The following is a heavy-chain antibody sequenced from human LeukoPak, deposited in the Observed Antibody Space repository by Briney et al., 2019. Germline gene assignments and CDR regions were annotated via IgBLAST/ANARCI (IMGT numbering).Heavy chain of an antibody. CDR1: GFSFSTYG. V-gene: IGHV3-33*01. CDR3: ARDSLYDDNGYYHYFDY. J-gene: IGHJ4*02. CDR2: IWYDASGR. D-gene: IGHD3-22*01. Sequence: GGSLRPSCAASGFSFSTYGMHWVRQAPGKGLEWVAMIWYDASGRHYADSVKGRFTISRDTSKNTLYLQMNSLRAEDTAVYFCARDSLYDDNGYYHYFDYWGQGTLVTVSS.